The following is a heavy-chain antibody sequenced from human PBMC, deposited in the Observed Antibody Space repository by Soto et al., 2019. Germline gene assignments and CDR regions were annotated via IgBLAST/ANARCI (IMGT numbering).Heavy chain of an antibody. Sequence: ASVKVSCKASGYTFTSYAMHWVRQAPGQRLEWMGWINAGNGNTKYSQKFQGRVTITRDTSASTAYMELSSLRSEDTAVYYCATLYGERDSEPHHNLSRWGQGTLVTVSS. V-gene: IGHV1-3*01. J-gene: IGHJ4*02. D-gene: IGHD4-17*01. CDR2: INAGNGNT. CDR3: ATLYGERDSEPHHNLSR. CDR1: GYTFTSYA.